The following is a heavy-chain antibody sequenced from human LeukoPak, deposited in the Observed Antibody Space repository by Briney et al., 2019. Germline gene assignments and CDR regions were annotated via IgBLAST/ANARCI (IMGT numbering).Heavy chain of an antibody. CDR2: ISSSSSYI. V-gene: IGHV3-21*01. D-gene: IGHD6-13*01. CDR3: ARDRDSSSWYRGARWAFDI. Sequence: PGGSLRLSCAASGFTFSSCSMNWVRQAPGKGLEWVSSISSSSSYIYYADSVKGRFTISRDNAKNSLYLQMNSLRAEDAAVYYCARDRDSSSWYRGARWAFDIWGQGTMVTVSS. J-gene: IGHJ3*02. CDR1: GFTFSSCS.